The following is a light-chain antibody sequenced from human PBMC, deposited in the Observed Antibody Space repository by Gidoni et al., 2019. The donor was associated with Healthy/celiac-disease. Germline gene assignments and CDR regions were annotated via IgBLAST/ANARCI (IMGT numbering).Light chain of an antibody. V-gene: IGKV4-1*01. Sequence: DIVMTQSPDSLAVSLGERATFNCKYSQSVLYSSNNKNYLAWYQQKPGQPPKLLIYWASSRESGVPDRFSGSGSGTDFSLTISSLQAEDVAVYYCQQYYSIPLTFGGGTKVEIK. CDR3: QQYYSIPLT. CDR2: WAS. J-gene: IGKJ4*02. CDR1: QSVLYSSNNKNY.